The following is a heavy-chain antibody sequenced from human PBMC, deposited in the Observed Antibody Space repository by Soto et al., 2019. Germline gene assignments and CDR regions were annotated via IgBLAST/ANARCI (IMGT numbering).Heavy chain of an antibody. D-gene: IGHD4-17*01. V-gene: IGHV4-39*02. CDR1: GGSISSSSYY. CDR2: LYYNGNT. J-gene: IGHJ4*01. CDR3: ARGLSYGYFLSL. Sequence: SETLSLTCTVSGGSISSSSYYWGWIRQPPGKGLEWIGSLYYNGNTFYNKSLKSRVTISGDTSMKHLSLRMSSVTVTDTAVYFCARGLSYGYFLSLWGQGKLVTVSS.